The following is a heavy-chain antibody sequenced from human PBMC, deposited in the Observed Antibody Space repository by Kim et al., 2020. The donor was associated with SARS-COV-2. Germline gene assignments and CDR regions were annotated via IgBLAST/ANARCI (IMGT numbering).Heavy chain of an antibody. D-gene: IGHD1-26*01. CDR2: ISYDGSNK. J-gene: IGHJ6*02. CDR3: ARARGGSYYYGMDV. CDR1: GFTFSSYA. V-gene: IGHV3-30-3*01. Sequence: GGSLRLSCAASGFTFSSYAMSWVRQAPGKGLEWVAVISYDGSNKYYADSVKGRFTISRDNSKNTLYLQMNSLRAEDTAVYYCARARGGSYYYGMDVWGQG.